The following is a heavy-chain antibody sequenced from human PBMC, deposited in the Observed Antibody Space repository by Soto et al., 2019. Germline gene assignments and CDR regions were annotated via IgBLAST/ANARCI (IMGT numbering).Heavy chain of an antibody. D-gene: IGHD5-18*01. Sequence: GGSLRLSCAASGFTFSNAWMSWVRQAPGKGLEWVGRIKSKTDGGTTDYAAPVKGRFTISRDDSKNTLYLQMNSLKTEDTAVYYCTTQRRGYSYGYYFDYWGQGTLVTVSS. CDR2: IKSKTDGGTT. V-gene: IGHV3-15*01. CDR1: GFTFSNAW. CDR3: TTQRRGYSYGYYFDY. J-gene: IGHJ4*02.